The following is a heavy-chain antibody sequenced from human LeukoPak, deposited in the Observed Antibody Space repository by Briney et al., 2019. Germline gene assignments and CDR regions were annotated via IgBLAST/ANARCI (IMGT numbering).Heavy chain of an antibody. CDR2: VSYDGSDK. V-gene: IGHV3-30*18. D-gene: IGHD2-2*01. CDR1: GCTFSDYG. CDR3: AKRGCGTTRCFVNQ. Sequence: PGGSLRLSCAASGCTFSDYGMHWVRQAPGKGLEWVAVVSYDGSDKYYADSVKGRFTISRDSSRNTLYLQMNSLRAEDTAVYYCAKRGCGTTRCFVNQWGQGTLVTVSS. J-gene: IGHJ4*02.